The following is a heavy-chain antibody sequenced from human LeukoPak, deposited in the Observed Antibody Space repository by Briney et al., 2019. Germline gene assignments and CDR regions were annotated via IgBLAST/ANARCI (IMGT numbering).Heavy chain of an antibody. CDR1: GGSISSGDYY. CDR3: ARDQEDSGTDY. J-gene: IGHJ4*02. D-gene: IGHD3-10*01. V-gene: IGHV4-31*03. Sequence: SSETLSLTCTVSGGSISSGDYYWSWIRQHPGKGLEWIGYIYYSGTTYYNPPLKSRVTISLDTSKNQFSLKLSSVTAADTAVYYCARDQEDSGTDYWGQGTLVTVSS. CDR2: IYYSGTT.